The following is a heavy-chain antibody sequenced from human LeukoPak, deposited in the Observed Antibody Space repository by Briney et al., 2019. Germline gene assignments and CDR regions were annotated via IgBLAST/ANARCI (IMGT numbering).Heavy chain of an antibody. CDR1: GFTFSTYA. CDR3: AKYCTGGSCYRGLDV. CDR2: ITSTT. V-gene: IGHV3-23*01. D-gene: IGHD2-15*01. Sequence: GGSLRLSCVASGFTFSTYAMTWVRQAPGKGLEWVSAITSTTFYADSVKGRFTISRDNSKNTLYLQINSLRAEDTAIYYCAKYCTGGSCYRGLDVWGQGTTVTVSS. J-gene: IGHJ6*02.